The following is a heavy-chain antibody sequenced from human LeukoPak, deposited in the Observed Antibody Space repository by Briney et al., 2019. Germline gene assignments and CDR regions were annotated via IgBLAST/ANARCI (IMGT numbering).Heavy chain of an antibody. V-gene: IGHV4-38-2*02. CDR3: ARVERGGFDY. J-gene: IGHJ4*02. Sequence: PSETLSLTCTVSGYSISSGYYWGWIRQPPGKGLEWIGSIYHSGSTYYNPSLKSRVTISVDTSKNQFSLKLSSVTAADTAMYYCARVERGGFDYWGQGTLVTVSS. CDR2: IYHSGST. D-gene: IGHD3-10*01. CDR1: GYSISSGYY.